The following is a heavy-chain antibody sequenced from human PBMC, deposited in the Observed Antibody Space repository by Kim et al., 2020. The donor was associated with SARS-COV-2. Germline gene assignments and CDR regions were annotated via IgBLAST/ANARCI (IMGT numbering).Heavy chain of an antibody. CDR1: GFTFSSFT. Sequence: GGSLRLSCEASGFTFSSFTMTWVRQAPGKGLEWVSSISSRSAYIYYTDSVRGRFTISRDNAKNSLYLQMNSLRAEDTAVYYCARDRGISDMHYFYSLDV. CDR3: ARDRGISDMHYFYSLDV. J-gene: IGHJ6*01. D-gene: IGHD1-26*01. V-gene: IGHV3-21*01. CDR2: ISSRSAYI.